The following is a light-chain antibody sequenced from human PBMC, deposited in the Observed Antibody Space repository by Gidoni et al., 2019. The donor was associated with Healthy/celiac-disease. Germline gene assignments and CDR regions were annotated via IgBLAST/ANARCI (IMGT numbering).Light chain of an antibody. Sequence: EIVLTQSPATLTLSPGERATLSCRASQSVSSYLAWYQQKPGQAPRLLIYDASNRATGIPARFSGSGSGTYFTLTISSREPEDFAVYYCQQRSNWFTFXPXTKVDIK. J-gene: IGKJ3*01. CDR3: QQRSNWFT. V-gene: IGKV3-11*01. CDR1: QSVSSY. CDR2: DAS.